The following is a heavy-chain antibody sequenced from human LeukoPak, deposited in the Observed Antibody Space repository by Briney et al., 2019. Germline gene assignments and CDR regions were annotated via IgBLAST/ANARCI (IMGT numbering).Heavy chain of an antibody. D-gene: IGHD6-13*01. J-gene: IGHJ5*02. CDR2: ISGSGGST. CDR3: AKDVSAGIAADGFDP. Sequence: GGSLRLSCAASGFTFSSYSMNWVRQAPGKGLEWVSAISGSGGSTYYADSVKGRFTISRDNSKNTLYLQMNSLRAEDTAVYYCAKDVSAGIAADGFDPWGQGTLVTVSS. V-gene: IGHV3-23*01. CDR1: GFTFSSYS.